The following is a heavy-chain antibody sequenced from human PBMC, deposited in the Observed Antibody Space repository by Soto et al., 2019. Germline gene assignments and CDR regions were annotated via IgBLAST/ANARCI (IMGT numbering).Heavy chain of an antibody. Sequence: QVQLQESGPGLVKPSQTLSLTCTVSGGSISSGDYYWSWIRQHPGKGLEWIGYIYYSGSTYYNPPLKRLVTISVDTSKNQFSLKLSSVTAADTAVYYCARWWSGSRQGFDPWGQGTLVTVSS. CDR3: ARWWSGSRQGFDP. CDR2: IYYSGST. J-gene: IGHJ5*02. CDR1: GGSISSGDYY. V-gene: IGHV4-31*01. D-gene: IGHD3-3*01.